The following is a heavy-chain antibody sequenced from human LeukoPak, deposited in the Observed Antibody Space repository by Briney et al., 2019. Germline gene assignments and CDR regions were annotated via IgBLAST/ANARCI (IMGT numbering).Heavy chain of an antibody. J-gene: IGHJ4*02. CDR1: GYTFTSYG. Sequence: ASVKVSRKTSGYTFTSYGISWVRQAPGQGLEWMGWISAYNGNTNYAQKLQGRVTMTTDTSTSTAYMELRSLRSDDTAVYYCARGENAGTNFDYWGQGTLVTVSS. D-gene: IGHD6-13*01. CDR3: ARGENAGTNFDY. CDR2: ISAYNGNT. V-gene: IGHV1-18*01.